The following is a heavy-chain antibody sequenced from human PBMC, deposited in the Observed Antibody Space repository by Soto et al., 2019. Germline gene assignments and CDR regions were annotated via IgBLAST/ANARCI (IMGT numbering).Heavy chain of an antibody. J-gene: IGHJ3*02. Sequence: QITLKESGPTLVKPTQTLTLTCTFSGFSLSTSGVGVGWIRQPPGKALEWVTLIYWDDDKRYSPSLKSRITSTKDTSKSQVVLTMSNMDPVDTGTYYRARLIPAGYNDAFDIWGQGTIVTVSS. CDR1: GFSLSTSGVG. V-gene: IGHV2-5*02. D-gene: IGHD3-9*01. CDR2: IYWDDDK. CDR3: ARLIPAGYNDAFDI.